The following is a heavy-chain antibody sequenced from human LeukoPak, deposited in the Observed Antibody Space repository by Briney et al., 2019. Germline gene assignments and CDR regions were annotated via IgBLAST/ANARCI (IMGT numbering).Heavy chain of an antibody. CDR3: ARPSGATGYYYYMDV. V-gene: IGHV4-61*02. CDR2: IYTSGST. D-gene: IGHD1-26*01. Sequence: SETLSLTCTVSGGSISSGSYYWSWIRQPAGKGLEWIGRIYTSGSTNYNPSLKSRVTISVDTSKNQFSLKLSSVTAADTAVYYCARPSGATGYYYYMDVWGKGTTVTVSS. CDR1: GGSISSGSYY. J-gene: IGHJ6*03.